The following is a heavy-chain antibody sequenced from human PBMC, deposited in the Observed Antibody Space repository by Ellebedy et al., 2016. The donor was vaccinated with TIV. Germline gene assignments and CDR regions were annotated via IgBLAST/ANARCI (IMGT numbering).Heavy chain of an antibody. V-gene: IGHV4-34*01. CDR1: GGSFSGYY. J-gene: IGHJ5*02. CDR3: ARGLGYCSGGSCYSGFWFDP. CDR2: INNSGST. D-gene: IGHD2-15*01. Sequence: SETLSLTXAVYGGSFSGYYWSWVRQPPGKGLEWIGEINNSGSTNSNPSLKSRVTISVDTSKNQFSLKVRSATAADTAVYYCARGLGYCSGGSCYSGFWFDPWGQGTLVTVSS.